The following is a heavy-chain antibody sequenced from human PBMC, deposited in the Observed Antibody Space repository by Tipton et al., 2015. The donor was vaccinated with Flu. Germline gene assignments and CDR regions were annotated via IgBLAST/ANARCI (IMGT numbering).Heavy chain of an antibody. D-gene: IGHD7-27*01. V-gene: IGHV3-48*03. CDR3: ASLTGDDY. CDR2: ISSSGTTI. Sequence: SLRLSCAASGFTFSSYEMNWVHQAPGKGLEWVSYISSSGTTISYADSVKGRFTISRDNAKNSLYLQMNSLRADDTAVYYCASLTGDDYWGQGTLVTVSS. CDR1: GFTFSSYE. J-gene: IGHJ4*02.